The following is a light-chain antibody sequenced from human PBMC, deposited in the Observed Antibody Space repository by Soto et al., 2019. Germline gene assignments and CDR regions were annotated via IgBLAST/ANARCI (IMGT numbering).Light chain of an antibody. V-gene: IGLV2-8*01. J-gene: IGLJ2*01. CDR1: SSDVAGYDF. CDR3: SSYAGSTNYVV. Sequence: QSVLTQPPSASGSPGQSVTISCTGTSSDVAGYDFVSWYQHHPGIAPKLMIYEVTKRPSGVPDRFSGSKSGNTASLTVSGLQAEDEADYYCSSYAGSTNYVVFGGGTKLTVL. CDR2: EVT.